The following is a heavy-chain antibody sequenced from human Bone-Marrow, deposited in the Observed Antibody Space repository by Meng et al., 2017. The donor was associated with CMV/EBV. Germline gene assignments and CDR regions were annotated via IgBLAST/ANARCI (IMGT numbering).Heavy chain of an antibody. J-gene: IGHJ6*02. V-gene: IGHV4-59*01. CDR2: IYYSGST. CDR3: ATLEIALGGGYYGMDV. Sequence: SEPLSLTCTVSGGSISSYYWSWIRQPSGKGLEWIGYIYYSGSTNYNPSLKSRVTISVDTSKNQFSLKLSSVTAADTAVYYCATLEIALGGGYYGMDVWGQGTTVTVSS. D-gene: IGHD1-1*01. CDR1: GGSISSYY.